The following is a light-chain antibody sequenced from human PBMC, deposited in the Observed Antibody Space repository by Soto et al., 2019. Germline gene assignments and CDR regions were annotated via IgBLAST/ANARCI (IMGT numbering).Light chain of an antibody. J-gene: IGKJ1*01. Sequence: DIPVTPSPSPLSASGGDRVPSACCASQSISTWLAWYQQKPGKAPKLLIYDASSLESGVPSRFSGSGSGTEFTLTISSLQPDDFATYYCQQYNSYSLTFGQGTKVDI. CDR2: DAS. CDR1: QSISTW. CDR3: QQYNSYSLT. V-gene: IGKV1-5*01.